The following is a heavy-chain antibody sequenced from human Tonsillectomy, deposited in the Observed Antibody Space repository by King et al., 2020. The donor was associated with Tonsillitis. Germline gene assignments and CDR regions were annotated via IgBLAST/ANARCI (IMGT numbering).Heavy chain of an antibody. D-gene: IGHD4-23*01. V-gene: IGHV3-21*01. J-gene: IGHJ3*02. Sequence: VQLVESGGGLVKPGGSLRLSCAASGFTFSSYSMNWVRQASGKGLEWVSSISSSSSYIYYAVSVKGRFTISRDNAKNSLYLQMNSLRAEDTAVYYCALWPYGGILHDAFDIWGQGTMVTVSS. CDR2: ISSSSSYI. CDR1: GFTFSSYS. CDR3: ALWPYGGILHDAFDI.